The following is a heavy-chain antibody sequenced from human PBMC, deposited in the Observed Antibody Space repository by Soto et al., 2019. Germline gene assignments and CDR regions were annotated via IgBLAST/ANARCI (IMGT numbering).Heavy chain of an antibody. J-gene: IGHJ4*02. CDR3: VRLDTTTTTILNY. CDR2: ILYSGST. Sequence: SETLSLTCSFSGASIMSNNYYWGWIRKPPGRGLEWIGSILYSGSTYYNPSLKSRGDISADTSKNQISLRLTSVTAADTAVYFCVRLDTTTTTILNYWGQGALVTVSS. CDR1: GASIMSNNYY. V-gene: IGHV4-39*01. D-gene: IGHD4-17*01.